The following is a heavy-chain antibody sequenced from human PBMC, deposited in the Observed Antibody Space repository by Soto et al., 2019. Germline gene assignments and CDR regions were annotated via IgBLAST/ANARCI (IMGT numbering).Heavy chain of an antibody. CDR2: ISYDGSNK. J-gene: IGHJ4*02. Sequence: GGSLRLSCAASGFTFSSYAMHWVRQAPGKGLEWVAVISYDGSNKYYADSVKGRFTISRDNSKNTLYLQMNSLRAEDTAVYYCATPVDCISTSCQNPFDYWGQGTLVTVS. CDR1: GFTFSSYA. CDR3: ATPVDCISTSCQNPFDY. D-gene: IGHD2-2*01. V-gene: IGHV3-30-3*01.